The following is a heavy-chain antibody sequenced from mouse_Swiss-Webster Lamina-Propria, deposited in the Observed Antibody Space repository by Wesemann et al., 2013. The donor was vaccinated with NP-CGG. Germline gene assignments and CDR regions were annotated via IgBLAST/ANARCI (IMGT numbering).Heavy chain of an antibody. CDR3: TRDGGAYYRYDTWFAY. V-gene: IGHV5-6-4*01. Sequence: EWVATISSGGSYTYYPDSVKGRFTISRDNAKNTLYLQMSSLKSEDTAMYYCTRDGGAYYRYDTWFAYWGQGTLVTVSA. D-gene: IGHD2-14*01. CDR2: ISSGGSYT. J-gene: IGHJ3*01.